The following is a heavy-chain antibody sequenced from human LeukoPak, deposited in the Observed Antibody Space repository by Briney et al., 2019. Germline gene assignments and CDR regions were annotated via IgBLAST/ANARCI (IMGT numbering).Heavy chain of an antibody. V-gene: IGHV3-11*06. D-gene: IGHD2-15*01. J-gene: IGHJ5*02. Sequence: GGSLRLSCAASGFTFSDYYMSWIRQAPGKGLEWVSYISSSSYTNYADSVKGRFTISRDNAKNSLYLQMNSLRAEDTAVYYCARDMGHGSGGSCYDHWGQGTLVTVSS. CDR1: GFTFSDYY. CDR2: ISSSSYT. CDR3: ARDMGHGSGGSCYDH.